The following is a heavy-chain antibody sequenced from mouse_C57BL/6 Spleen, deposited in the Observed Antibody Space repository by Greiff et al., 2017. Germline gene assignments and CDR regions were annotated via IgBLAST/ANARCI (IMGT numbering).Heavy chain of an antibody. J-gene: IGHJ4*01. CDR2: IDPETGGP. V-gene: IGHV1-15*01. CDR3: YPRDY. Sequence: VQLQQSGAELVRPGASVTLSCKASGYTFTDYEMHWVQQTPVHGLEWIGAIDPETGGPASNPKFKGKAILTADKSSSTAYMELRSLTSEDSAVYYCYPRDYWGQGTSVTVSS. CDR1: GYTFTDYE.